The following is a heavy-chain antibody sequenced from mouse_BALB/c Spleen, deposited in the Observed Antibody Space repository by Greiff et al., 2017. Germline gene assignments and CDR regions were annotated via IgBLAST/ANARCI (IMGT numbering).Heavy chain of an antibody. Sequence: VKLVESGPGLVAPSQSLSITCTVSGFSLTSYGVHWVRQPPGKGLEWLGVIWAGGSTNYNSALMSRLSISKDNSKSQVFLKMNSLQTDDTAMYYCATPRYYGSSYDAMDYWGQGTSVTVSS. D-gene: IGHD1-1*01. V-gene: IGHV2-9*02. CDR2: IWAGGST. J-gene: IGHJ4*01. CDR1: GFSLTSYG. CDR3: ATPRYYGSSYDAMDY.